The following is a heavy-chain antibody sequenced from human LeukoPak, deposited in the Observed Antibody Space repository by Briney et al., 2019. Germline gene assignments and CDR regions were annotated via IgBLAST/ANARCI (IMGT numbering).Heavy chain of an antibody. D-gene: IGHD3-9*01. J-gene: IGHJ4*02. CDR1: GFTFGGYD. CDR3: VREKSTGDYRTSDY. V-gene: IGHV3-30*04. CDR2: IKFDGGKI. Sequence: PGGSLRLSGTASGFTFGGYDMHWVRQAPVKGLEWGAVIKFDGGKIHYADSLRGRFTISRDNSKNTLYLQVNSLRVEDTAIYYCVREKSTGDYRTSDYWGQGTLVTVSS.